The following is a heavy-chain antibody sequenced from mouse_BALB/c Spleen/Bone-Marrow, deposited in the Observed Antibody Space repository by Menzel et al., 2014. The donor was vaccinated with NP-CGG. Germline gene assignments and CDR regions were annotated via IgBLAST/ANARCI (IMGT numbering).Heavy chain of an antibody. CDR3: ARGENYGYDGFAY. CDR1: GYSITSGYS. V-gene: IGHV3-1*02. D-gene: IGHD2-2*01. Sequence: VQLQQSGPDLVKPPPSLSLTCTVTGYSITSGYSWHLIRQFPGNKLGRVGYIHYSGSTNYNPSLKSRISITRDTSKNQFFLQLISVTTEDTATYYCARGENYGYDGFAYWGQGTLVTVSA. CDR2: IHYSGST. J-gene: IGHJ3*01.